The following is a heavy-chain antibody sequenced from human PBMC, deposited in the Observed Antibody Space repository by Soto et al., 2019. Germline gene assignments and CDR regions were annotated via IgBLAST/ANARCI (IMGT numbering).Heavy chain of an antibody. J-gene: IGHJ4*02. CDR1: GFAFSSYS. Sequence: EVQLVESGGGLVKPGGSPKLSCAASGFAFSSYSMNWVRQATGTGLEWVSYISGSSRTTSYADSVKGRFTISRDTATKSLFLQMNSLTDEDTAVYYCARSYNDYGCCDDWGQGALVTVSA. CDR3: ARSYNDYGCCDD. V-gene: IGHV3-48*02. D-gene: IGHD4-17*01. CDR2: ISGSSRTT.